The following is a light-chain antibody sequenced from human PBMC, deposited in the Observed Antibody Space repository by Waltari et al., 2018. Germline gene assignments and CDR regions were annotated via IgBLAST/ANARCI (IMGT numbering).Light chain of an antibody. CDR2: AVS. CDR1: SSDVGNYKR. CDR3: SSYAGSSKGV. V-gene: IGLV2-23*02. J-gene: IGLJ2*01. Sequence: QSALTQPASVSGSPGQSITISCTGTSSDVGNYKRVSWYQQHPGKAPKLMIYAVSKRPSGVSDRFSGANAGDMASLTISGRQPEDEAEYFCSSYAGSSKGVFGGGTKVTVL.